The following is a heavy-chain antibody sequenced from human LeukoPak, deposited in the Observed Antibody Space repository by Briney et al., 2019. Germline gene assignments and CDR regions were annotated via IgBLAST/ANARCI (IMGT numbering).Heavy chain of an antibody. CDR1: GFTFDEYT. CDR2: ISWDGGST. CDR3: AKGNYYYMDV. V-gene: IGHV3-43*01. Sequence: PGGSLRLSCAASGFTFDEYTMHWVRQAPGKCLECVSLISWDGGSTYYADSVKGRFTISRDNSKNSLYLQMNSLRTEDTALYYCAKGNYYYMDVWGKGTTVTVSS. J-gene: IGHJ6*03.